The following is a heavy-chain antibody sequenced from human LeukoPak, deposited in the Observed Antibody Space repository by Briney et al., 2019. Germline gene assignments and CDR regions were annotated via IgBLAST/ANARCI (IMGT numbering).Heavy chain of an antibody. CDR2: INPSGGST. Sequence: ASVKVSCKASGYTFTSYYMHWVRQAPGQGLERVGIINPSGGSTSYAQKFQGRVTMTRDTSTSTVYMELSSLRSEDTAVYYCARVSVDVATVTSYYFDYWGQGTLVTVSS. CDR3: ARVSVDVATVTSYYFDY. CDR1: GYTFTSYY. J-gene: IGHJ4*02. V-gene: IGHV1-46*01. D-gene: IGHD4-17*01.